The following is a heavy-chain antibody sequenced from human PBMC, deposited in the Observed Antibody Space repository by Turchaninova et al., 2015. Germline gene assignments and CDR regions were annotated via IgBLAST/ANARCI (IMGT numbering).Heavy chain of an antibody. V-gene: IGHV3-33*06. CDR2: IWYDGSNA. D-gene: IGHD6-13*01. CDR1: GFGFSAYA. CDR3: AKAEQHLALDF. J-gene: IGHJ3*01. Sequence: GGSLRLSCSASGFGFSAYAMHWVRQAPGKGLEWVAVIWYDGSNAFYSDSVRGRFTISRDNSKDTLSLLMTSLRAEDTAIYYCAKAEQHLALDFWGQGTKVTVSS.